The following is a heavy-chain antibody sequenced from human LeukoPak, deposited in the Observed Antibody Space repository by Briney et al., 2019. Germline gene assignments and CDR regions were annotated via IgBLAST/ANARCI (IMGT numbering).Heavy chain of an antibody. CDR2: IYYSGST. D-gene: IGHD3-10*02. CDR3: ARDVLGSTYYYYGMDV. Sequence: SETLSLTCTVSGGSISSHYWSWIRQPPGKGLEWIGYIYYSGSTNYNPSLKSRVTISVDTSKNQFSLKLSSVTAADTAVYYCARDVLGSTYYYYGMDVWGQGTTVTVSS. J-gene: IGHJ6*02. V-gene: IGHV4-59*11. CDR1: GGSISSHY.